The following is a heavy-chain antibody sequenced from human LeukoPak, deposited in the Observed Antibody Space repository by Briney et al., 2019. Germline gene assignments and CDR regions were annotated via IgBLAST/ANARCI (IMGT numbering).Heavy chain of an antibody. D-gene: IGHD6-19*01. CDR3: ARFGGAVTGTPFDY. J-gene: IGHJ4*02. V-gene: IGHV4-59*01. CDR2: IYYSGST. Sequence: PSETLSLTCTVSGGSISSYYWSWIRQPPGKGLDWIGYIYYSGSTNYNPSLKSRVTISVDTSKNQFSLKLRSVTAADTAVYYCARFGGAVTGTPFDYWGQGTLVTVSS. CDR1: GGSISSYY.